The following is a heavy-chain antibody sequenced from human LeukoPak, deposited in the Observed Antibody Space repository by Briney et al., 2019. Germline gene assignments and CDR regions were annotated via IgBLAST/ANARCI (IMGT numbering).Heavy chain of an antibody. CDR2: IYYSGIT. Sequence: SETLSLTCTVSNYSISSDYYWAWIRQPPGKGLEWIGSIYYSGITYYNPSLKSPVTISVDTAKNQFSLNLRSVNAADTAVYFCARQPKSCTPGVFITGKACWFDSWGQGTLVTVSS. V-gene: IGHV4-38-2*02. J-gene: IGHJ5*01. D-gene: IGHD3-10*01. CDR1: NYSISSDYY. CDR3: ARQPKSCTPGVFITGKACWFDS.